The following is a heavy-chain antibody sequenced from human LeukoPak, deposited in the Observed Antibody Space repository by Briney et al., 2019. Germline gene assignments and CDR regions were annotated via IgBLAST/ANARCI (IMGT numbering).Heavy chain of an antibody. CDR2: VDPSDSYT. Sequence: GESLKISCKGSGYSFTSYCISWVRQMPGKGLEWMGRVDPSDSYTNYSPSFQGHVTISADKSISTAYLQWSSLKASDTAMYYCARHRYSSSQDAFDIWGQGTMVTVSS. CDR1: GYSFTSYC. V-gene: IGHV5-10-1*01. D-gene: IGHD6-13*01. CDR3: ARHRYSSSQDAFDI. J-gene: IGHJ3*02.